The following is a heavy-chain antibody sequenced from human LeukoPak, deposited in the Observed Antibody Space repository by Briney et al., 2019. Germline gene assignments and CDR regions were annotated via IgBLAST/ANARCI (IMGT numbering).Heavy chain of an antibody. D-gene: IGHD5-18*01. V-gene: IGHV4-30-2*01. CDR1: GGSISSGGYS. CDR3: ASHNPSDTAVGTFDY. CDR2: IYHSGST. Sequence: SETLSLTCAVSGGSISSGGYSWSWIRQPPGKGLEWIGYIYHSGSTYYNPSLKSRVTISVDRSKNQFSLKLSSVTAADTAVYYCASHNPSDTAVGTFDYWGQGTLVTVSS. J-gene: IGHJ4*02.